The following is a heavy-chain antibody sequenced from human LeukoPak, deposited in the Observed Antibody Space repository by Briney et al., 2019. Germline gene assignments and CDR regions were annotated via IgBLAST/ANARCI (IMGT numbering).Heavy chain of an antibody. CDR3: ARGSVFGVVIGVY. CDR2: FYHSGST. J-gene: IGHJ4*02. V-gene: IGHV4-4*02. Sequence: SETLSLTCAVSGGSITSNNWWSWVRQPPGKGLEWIGEFYHSGSTNYNPSLKSRVTILVDKSKNQFSLRLSSVTAADTAVYYCARGSVFGVVIGVYWGQGTLVTVSS. D-gene: IGHD3-3*01. CDR1: GGSITSNNW.